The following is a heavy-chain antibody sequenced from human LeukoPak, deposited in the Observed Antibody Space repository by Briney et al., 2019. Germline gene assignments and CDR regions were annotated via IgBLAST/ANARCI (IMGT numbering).Heavy chain of an antibody. CDR1: GFTFDDYA. Sequence: GGSLRLSCAASGFTFDDYAMHWVRQAPGKGLEWVSGISWNSDSIGYADSVKGRFTISRDNAKNSLYLQMNSLRAEDTALYYCAKDKWSLTQYYFDYWGQGTLVTVSS. J-gene: IGHJ4*02. CDR3: AKDKWSLTQYYFDY. CDR2: ISWNSDSI. V-gene: IGHV3-9*01. D-gene: IGHD2-15*01.